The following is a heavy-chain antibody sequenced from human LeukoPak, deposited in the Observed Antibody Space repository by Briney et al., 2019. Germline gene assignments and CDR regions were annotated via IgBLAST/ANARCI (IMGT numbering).Heavy chain of an antibody. D-gene: IGHD3-3*01. CDR3: ARDKRITIFEPLDAFDI. CDR1: GYTFTGYY. CDR2: INPNSGGT. J-gene: IGHJ3*02. Sequence: ASVKVSCKASGYTFTGYYMHWVRQAPGQGLEWMGWINPNSGGTNYAQKFQGRVTMTRDTSISTAYMELSRLRSDDPAVYYCARDKRITIFEPLDAFDIWGQGTMVTVSS. V-gene: IGHV1-2*02.